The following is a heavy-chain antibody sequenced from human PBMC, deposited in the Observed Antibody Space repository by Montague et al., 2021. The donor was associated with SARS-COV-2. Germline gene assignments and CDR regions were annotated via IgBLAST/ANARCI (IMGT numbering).Heavy chain of an antibody. CDR2: ISGSGGST. J-gene: IGHJ6*03. CDR3: AKDYTRITMIVVVIPYYYMDV. D-gene: IGHD3-22*01. Sequence: SLRLSCAASGFTFSSYAMSWVRQAPGKGLEWVSAISGSGGSTYYADSVKGRFTISRDNSKNTLYLQMNSLRAEDTAVYYCAKDYTRITMIVVVIPYYYMDVWGKGTTVTVSS. V-gene: IGHV3-23*01. CDR1: GFTFSSYA.